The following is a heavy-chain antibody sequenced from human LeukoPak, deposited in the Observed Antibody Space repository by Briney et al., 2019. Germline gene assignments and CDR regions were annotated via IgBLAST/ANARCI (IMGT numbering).Heavy chain of an antibody. J-gene: IGHJ3*02. CDR3: ATSLAALGASDAFDI. Sequence: SSVKVSCKVSGYTLTELSMHWVRQAPGKGLEWMGGFDPEDGETIYAQKFQGRVTMTEDTSTDTAYMELSSLRSEDTAVYYCATSLAALGASDAFDIWGQGTMVTVSS. CDR2: FDPEDGET. V-gene: IGHV1-24*01. D-gene: IGHD2-15*01. CDR1: GYTLTELS.